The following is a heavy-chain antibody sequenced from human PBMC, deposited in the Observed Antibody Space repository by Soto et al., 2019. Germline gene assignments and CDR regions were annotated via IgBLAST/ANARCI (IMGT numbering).Heavy chain of an antibody. CDR3: ARLLRITIFGVGGMDV. Sequence: GESLKISCKGSGYSFTSYWISWVRQMPGKGLEWMGRIDPSDSYTNYSPSFQGHVTISADKSISTAYLQWSSLKASDTAMYYCARLLRITIFGVGGMDVWGQGTTVTVSS. V-gene: IGHV5-10-1*01. CDR1: GYSFTSYW. J-gene: IGHJ6*02. D-gene: IGHD3-3*01. CDR2: IDPSDSYT.